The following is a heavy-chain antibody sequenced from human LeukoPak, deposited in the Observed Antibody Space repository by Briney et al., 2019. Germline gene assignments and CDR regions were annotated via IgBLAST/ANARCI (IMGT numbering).Heavy chain of an antibody. CDR2: ISTYNGNT. J-gene: IGHJ4*02. D-gene: IGHD6-13*01. V-gene: IGHV1-18*01. Sequence: ASVKVSCKASGYTFTSYGISWVRQAPGQGLEWMGWISTYNGNTYYAQKLQGRVTMTTDTSTSTAYMELRSLRSDDTAVYYCARVGPHQQYSSSSWSPPPFDYWGQGTLVTVSS. CDR1: GYTFTSYG. CDR3: ARVGPHQQYSSSSWSPPPFDY.